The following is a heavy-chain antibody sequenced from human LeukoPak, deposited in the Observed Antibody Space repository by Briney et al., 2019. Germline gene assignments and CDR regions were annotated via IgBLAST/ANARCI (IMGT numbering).Heavy chain of an antibody. J-gene: IGHJ4*02. CDR3: ARGSSSWDLGDY. CDR1: GFTFSSYA. Sequence: GGSLRLSCAASGFTFSSYAMSWVRPAPGKGLEWVSAISGSGGSTYYADSVKGRFTISRDNSKNTLYLQMNSLRAEDTAVYYCARGSSSWDLGDYWGQGTLVTVSS. V-gene: IGHV3-23*01. D-gene: IGHD6-13*01. CDR2: ISGSGGST.